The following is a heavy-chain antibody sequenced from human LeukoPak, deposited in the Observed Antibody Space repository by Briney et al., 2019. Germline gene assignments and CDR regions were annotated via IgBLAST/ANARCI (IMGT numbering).Heavy chain of an antibody. CDR1: GFTLSNAW. D-gene: IGHD5-12*01. CDR2: IKSKTDGGTT. V-gene: IGHV3-15*01. J-gene: IGHJ3*02. CDR3: STTVDMARGGDALDM. Sequence: PGGSLRLSCAASGFTLSNAWMSWVRQAPGKGLEWVGRIKSKTDGGTTDYAAPVKGRFTISRDDPKNTLYLQMNSLKTEDTAEYYGSTTVDMARGGDALDMWGQGTKVTVSS.